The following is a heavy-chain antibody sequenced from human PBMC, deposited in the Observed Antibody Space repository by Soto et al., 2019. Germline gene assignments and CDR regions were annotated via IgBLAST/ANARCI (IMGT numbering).Heavy chain of an antibody. J-gene: IGHJ4*02. CDR3: ARLGWELLSGRRYFDY. D-gene: IGHD1-26*01. V-gene: IGHV1-18*04. CDR1: GYTFSDFA. CDR2: ISPYTGKT. Sequence: QVLLVQSGSEVKKPGASMKVSCQTSGYTFSDFALTWVRQVPDKGLERLGWISPYTGKTNYAQRVHDRVALTTDTSTRTAYLELRSLTYDDTAVYYCARLGWELLSGRRYFDYWGQGTLVTVSS.